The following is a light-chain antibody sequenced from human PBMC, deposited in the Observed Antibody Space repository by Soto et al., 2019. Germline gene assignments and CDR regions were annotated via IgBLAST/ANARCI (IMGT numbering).Light chain of an antibody. V-gene: IGKV3-20*01. CDR3: QQYGSSPPFT. J-gene: IGKJ3*01. CDR2: GAS. Sequence: EIVLTQSPGNLSLSPGERATLSCRASQSVSSSYLAWYQQKPGQAPRLLIYGASSRATGIPDRFSGSGSGTDFTLTISRLEPEDFAAYYFQQYGSSPPFTFGPVTKVDIK. CDR1: QSVSSSY.